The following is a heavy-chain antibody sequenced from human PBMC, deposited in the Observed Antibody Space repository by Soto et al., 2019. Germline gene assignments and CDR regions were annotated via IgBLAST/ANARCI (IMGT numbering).Heavy chain of an antibody. CDR3: ARHGSYCFDY. CDR2: IKEDGSEK. Sequence: PGGSLRLSCAASEFTFSRYWMSWVRQAPGKGLEWVASIKEDGSEKYYVDSVKGRFTSSRDNAKNSLFLQMNSLRAEDTALYYCARHGSYCFDYWGQATLVTVSS. CDR1: EFTFSRYW. J-gene: IGHJ4*02. V-gene: IGHV3-7*01.